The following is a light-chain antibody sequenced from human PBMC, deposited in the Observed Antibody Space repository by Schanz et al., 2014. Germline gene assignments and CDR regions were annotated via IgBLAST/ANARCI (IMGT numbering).Light chain of an antibody. Sequence: EVVLTQSPATLSLAPGEKATLSCRASQRVTSYVAWYQHKNGQAPRLLIYGASSRASGIPDRFSGSGSGTDFTLIISRLEPEDLAVYYCQQYGLSHTFGGGTKVEI. CDR2: GAS. J-gene: IGKJ4*01. V-gene: IGKV3-20*01. CDR3: QQYGLSHT. CDR1: QRVTSY.